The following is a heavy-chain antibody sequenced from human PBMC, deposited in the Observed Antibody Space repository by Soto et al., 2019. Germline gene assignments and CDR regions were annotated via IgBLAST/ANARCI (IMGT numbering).Heavy chain of an antibody. J-gene: IGHJ4*02. CDR2: IRSGGDT. CDR1: GLSFSDYW. Sequence: VRLAESGGGLVQPGGSLRLSCVASGLSFSDYWIHWVRQAPGKGLIWVSGIRSGGDTDYADSVKGRFTISRDNAKNTVYLQMNNLRADDTAVYYFGRVDWNAGADWGQGTLVTVSS. V-gene: IGHV3-74*01. CDR3: GRVDWNAGAD. D-gene: IGHD1-1*01.